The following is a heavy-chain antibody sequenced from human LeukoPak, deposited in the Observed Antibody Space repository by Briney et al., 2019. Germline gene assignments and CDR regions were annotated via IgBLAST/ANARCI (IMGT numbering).Heavy chain of an antibody. V-gene: IGHV3-21*01. CDR1: GFTFSSYS. J-gene: IGHJ4*02. CDR3: ASEQSGNYYRPFDS. D-gene: IGHD1-26*01. CDR2: ISSSSSYI. Sequence: PGGSLRLSCAASGFTFSSYSMNWVRQAPGKGLEWVSSISSSSSYIYYADSVRGRFTISRDNAKSSLYLQMNSLRAEDTAVYYCASEQSGNYYRPFDSWGQGTLVTVSS.